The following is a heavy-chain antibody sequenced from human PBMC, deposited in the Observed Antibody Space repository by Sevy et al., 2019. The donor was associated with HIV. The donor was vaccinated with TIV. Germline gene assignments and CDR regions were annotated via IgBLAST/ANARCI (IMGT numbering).Heavy chain of an antibody. Sequence: GGSLRLSCAASGFTFDNNAMYWVRQAPGKGLEWVSVISGSGFSTNYAGSVKGRFTISRDISKSTLYLQMNSLGAEDTDVYYCAKVYYYDSGTVIPRGMDVWGQGTTVTVSS. CDR2: ISGSGFST. CDR3: AKVYYYDSGTVIPRGMDV. J-gene: IGHJ6*02. CDR1: GFTFDNNA. V-gene: IGHV3-23*01. D-gene: IGHD3-10*01.